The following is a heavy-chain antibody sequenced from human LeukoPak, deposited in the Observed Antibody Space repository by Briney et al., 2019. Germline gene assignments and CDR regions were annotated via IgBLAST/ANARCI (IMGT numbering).Heavy chain of an antibody. CDR3: ARGVLASAGSGFDY. Sequence: SQTLSLTCALSGDSVSSNRAAWNGIRQSPSRGLEWLGRTYYRSKWSNDYAVFVKSRITINPDTSKNQFSLQLNSVTPEDTAVYYCARGVLASAGSGFDYWGQGTLVTVSS. D-gene: IGHD6-13*01. V-gene: IGHV6-1*01. CDR1: GDSVSSNRAA. CDR2: TYYRSKWSN. J-gene: IGHJ4*02.